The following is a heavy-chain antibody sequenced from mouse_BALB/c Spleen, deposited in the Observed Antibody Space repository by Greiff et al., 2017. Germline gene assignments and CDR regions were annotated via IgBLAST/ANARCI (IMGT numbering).Heavy chain of an antibody. CDR3: ASYGNYYAMDY. CDR1: GYSITSGYS. CDR2: IHYSGST. J-gene: IGHJ4*01. D-gene: IGHD2-10*02. Sequence: DVKLQESGPDLVKPSQSLSLTCTVTGYSITSGYSWHWIRQFPGNKLEWMGYIHYSGSTNYNPSLKSRISITRDTSKNQFFLQLNSVTTEDTATYYCASYGNYYAMDYWGQGTSVTVSS. V-gene: IGHV3-1*02.